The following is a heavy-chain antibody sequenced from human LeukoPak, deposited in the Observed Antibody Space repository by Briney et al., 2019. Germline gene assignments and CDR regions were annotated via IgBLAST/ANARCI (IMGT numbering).Heavy chain of an antibody. CDR2: ISGSGGSR. V-gene: IGHV3-23*01. CDR1: GFMFRSYA. CDR3: AKDGDYYDSDAYSSFFDY. Sequence: GGSLRLSCAASGFMFRSYAMSWVRQAPGKGLEWVAAISGSGGSRYYADSVKGRFAISRDDSTNTLSLQMTSLRAEGTAIYYCAKDGDYYDSDAYSSFFDYWGQGTLVTVSS. J-gene: IGHJ4*02. D-gene: IGHD3-22*01.